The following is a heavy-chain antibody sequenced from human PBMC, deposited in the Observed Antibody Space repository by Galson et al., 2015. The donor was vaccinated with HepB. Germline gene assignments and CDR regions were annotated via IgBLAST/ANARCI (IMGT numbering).Heavy chain of an antibody. J-gene: IGHJ6*03. Sequence: SLRLSCAASGLTFSSHAMSWVRQAPGTGLEWVSGISGSGDTTYYAGSVEGRFTISRDNSKNTLYMQINSLTAEDTAVYYCAKRISITFFGPGKNYMDVWGKGTTVTVSS. CDR2: ISGSGDTT. CDR1: GLTFSSHA. CDR3: AKRISITFFGPGKNYMDV. V-gene: IGHV3-23*01. D-gene: IGHD3-3*01.